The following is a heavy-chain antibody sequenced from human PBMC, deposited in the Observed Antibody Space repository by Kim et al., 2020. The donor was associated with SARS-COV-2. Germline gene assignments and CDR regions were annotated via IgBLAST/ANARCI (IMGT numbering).Heavy chain of an antibody. CDR1: GFTFHNYW. CDR2: INQDGSEV. J-gene: IGHJ4*02. CDR3: ARDYTFGRFDY. V-gene: IGHV3-7*01. D-gene: IGHD3-10*01. Sequence: GGSLRLSCEASGFTFHNYWMDWVRQASGKGLEWVASINQDGSEVYYVDSLRGRFTVSRDNAKKSLYLQMNSLRGDDTAIYYCARDYTFGRFDYWAQGTLVTVSS.